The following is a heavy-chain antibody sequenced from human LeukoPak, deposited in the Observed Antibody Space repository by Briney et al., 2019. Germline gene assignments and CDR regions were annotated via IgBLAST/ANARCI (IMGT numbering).Heavy chain of an antibody. CDR2: IYPGDSDT. D-gene: IGHD2-2*01. CDR1: GYSFTSYW. V-gene: IGHV5-51*01. CDR3: ARHYCSSTSCHYYYYYMDV. J-gene: IGHJ6*03. Sequence: GESLKISCKGSGYSFTSYWIGWVRQMPGKGLEWMGIIYPGDSDTRYSPSFQGQVTISADQSISTAYLQWSSLKASDTAMYYCARHYCSSTSCHYYYYYMDVWGKGTTVTVSS.